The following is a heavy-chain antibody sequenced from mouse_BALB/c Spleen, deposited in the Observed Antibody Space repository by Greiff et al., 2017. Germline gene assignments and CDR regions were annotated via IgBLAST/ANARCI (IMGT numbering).Heavy chain of an antibody. J-gene: IGHJ2*01. V-gene: IGHV5-12-2*01. CDR1: GFTFSSYT. D-gene: IGHD4-1*01. CDR2: ISNGGGST. CDR3: ARHPELGRGYFDY. Sequence: DVQLVESGGGLVQPGGSLKLSCAASGFTFSSYTMSWVRQTPEKRLEWVAYISNGGGSTYYPDTVKGRFTISRDNAKNTLYLQMSSLKSEDTAMYYCARHPELGRGYFDYWGQGTTLTVSS.